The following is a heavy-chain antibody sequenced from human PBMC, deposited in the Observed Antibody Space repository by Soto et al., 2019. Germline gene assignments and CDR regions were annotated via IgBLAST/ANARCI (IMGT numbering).Heavy chain of an antibody. V-gene: IGHV5-51*01. Sequence: GESLKISCNGSGYSFTSYWIGWVRQMPGKGLEWMGIIYPGDSDTRYSPSFQGQVTISADKSISTAYLQWSSLKASDTAMYYCARLQTYYDFWSGYGNFDYWGQGTLVTVSS. D-gene: IGHD3-3*01. CDR3: ARLQTYYDFWSGYGNFDY. CDR1: GYSFTSYW. J-gene: IGHJ4*02. CDR2: IYPGDSDT.